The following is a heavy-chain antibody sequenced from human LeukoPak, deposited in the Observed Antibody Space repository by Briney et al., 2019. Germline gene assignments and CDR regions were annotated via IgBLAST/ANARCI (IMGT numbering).Heavy chain of an antibody. Sequence: PSETLSLTCTVSGGSISSSSYYWGWIRQPPGKGLEWIGSIYYSGSTYYNPSLKSRVTISVDTSKNQFSLKLSSVTAADTAVYYCASRYCSSTSCQRRSFDYWGQGTLVTDSS. J-gene: IGHJ4*02. CDR1: GGSISSSSYY. V-gene: IGHV4-39*01. CDR3: ASRYCSSTSCQRRSFDY. D-gene: IGHD2-2*01. CDR2: IYYSGST.